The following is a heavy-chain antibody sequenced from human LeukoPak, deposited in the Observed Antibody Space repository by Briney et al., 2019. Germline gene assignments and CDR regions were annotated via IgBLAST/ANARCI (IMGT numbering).Heavy chain of an antibody. D-gene: IGHD3-16*01. CDR1: GFTFSSYG. J-gene: IGHJ3*02. CDR2: ISYDGSNK. CDR3: ATIGGVVFDI. V-gene: IGHV3-30*03. Sequence: GGSLRLSCAASGFTFSSYGMHWVRQAPGKGLEWVAVISYDGSNKYYADSVKGRFTISRDNSKNTLYLQMNSLRAEDTAVYYCATIGGVVFDIWGQGTMVTVSS.